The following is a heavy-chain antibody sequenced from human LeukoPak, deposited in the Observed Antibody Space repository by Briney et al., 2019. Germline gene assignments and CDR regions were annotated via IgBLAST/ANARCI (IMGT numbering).Heavy chain of an antibody. CDR3: ARHVLSRSDAFVLRGRFDP. V-gene: IGHV5-51*03. Sequence: KPGESLKISCKVFGYTFAHYWIGWVRQMPGKGLEWMGIIYPEDSDTRYNPSFQGQVTISADKSLNTAYLQWNSLKASDTAIYFCARHVLSRSDAFVLRGRFDPWGQGTLVTVSS. J-gene: IGHJ5*02. CDR1: GYTFAHYW. CDR2: IYPEDSDT. D-gene: IGHD3-10*01.